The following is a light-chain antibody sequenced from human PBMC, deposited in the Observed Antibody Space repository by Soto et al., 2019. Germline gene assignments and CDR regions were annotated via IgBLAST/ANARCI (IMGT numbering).Light chain of an antibody. CDR2: DAS. J-gene: IGKJ4*01. Sequence: EIVLTQSPATLSLSPGERATLSSRASQSVSNYLALFQQKPCQAPRLLIYDASIRTTGIPARFSGSGSGTDFTLTISSLEPEDFAVYYCQQRSSWPLLTFGGGTKVEI. CDR3: QQRSSWPLLT. V-gene: IGKV3-11*01. CDR1: QSVSNY.